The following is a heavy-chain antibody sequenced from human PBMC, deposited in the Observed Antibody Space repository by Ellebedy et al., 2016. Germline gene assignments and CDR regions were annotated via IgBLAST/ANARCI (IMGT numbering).Heavy chain of an antibody. J-gene: IGHJ3*02. Sequence: GGSLRLXXAASGFTFSSYAMHWVRQAPGKGLEWVAVISYDGSNKYYADSVKGRFTISRDNSKNTLYLQMNSLRAEDTAVYYCARGKKRPSPFITIFGVVNDAFDIWGQGTMVTVSS. CDR3: ARGKKRPSPFITIFGVVNDAFDI. CDR2: ISYDGSNK. D-gene: IGHD3-3*01. V-gene: IGHV3-30-3*01. CDR1: GFTFSSYA.